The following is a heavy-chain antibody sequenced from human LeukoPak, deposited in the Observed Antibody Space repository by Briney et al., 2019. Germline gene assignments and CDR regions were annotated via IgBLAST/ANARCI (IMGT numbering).Heavy chain of an antibody. CDR2: ISDSGGST. D-gene: IGHD3-10*01. CDR1: GLTFINYA. CDR3: AKSGMIRGAMDV. J-gene: IGHJ6*02. V-gene: IGHV3-23*01. Sequence: GGSLRLSCAASGLTFINYAMNWVRQAPGKGLEWVSVISDSGGSTLYADSVKGRFTVSRDNSKSTLYLQMNSLRVEDTAVYYCAKSGMIRGAMDVWGQGTTVTVSS.